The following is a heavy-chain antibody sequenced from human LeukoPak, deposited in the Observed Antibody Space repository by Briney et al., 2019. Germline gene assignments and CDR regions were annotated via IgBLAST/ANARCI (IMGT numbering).Heavy chain of an antibody. D-gene: IGHD3-3*01. CDR1: GGSISSSSYY. Sequence: SETLSLTCTVSGGSISSSSYYWGWIRQPPGKGLEWIGGIYYSGSTYYNPSLKSRVTISVDTSKNQFSLKLSSATAADTAVYYCARDAHYDFWSGYFVAQKDAFDIWGQGTMVTVSS. CDR3: ARDAHYDFWSGYFVAQKDAFDI. CDR2: IYYSGST. V-gene: IGHV4-39*07. J-gene: IGHJ3*02.